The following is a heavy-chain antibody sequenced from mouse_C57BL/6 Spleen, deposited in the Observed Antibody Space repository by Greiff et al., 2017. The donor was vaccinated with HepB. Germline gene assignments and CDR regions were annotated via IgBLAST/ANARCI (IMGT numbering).Heavy chain of an antibody. V-gene: IGHV5-17*01. D-gene: IGHD2-4*01. CDR1: GFTFSDYG. Sequence: EVQRVESGGGLVKPGGSLKLSCAASGFTFSDYGMHWVRQAPEKGLEWVAYISSGSSTIYYADTVKGRFTISRDNAKNTLFLQMTSLRSEDTAMYYCARDAYYDYAVAWFAYWGQGTLVTVSA. J-gene: IGHJ3*01. CDR2: ISSGSSTI. CDR3: ARDAYYDYAVAWFAY.